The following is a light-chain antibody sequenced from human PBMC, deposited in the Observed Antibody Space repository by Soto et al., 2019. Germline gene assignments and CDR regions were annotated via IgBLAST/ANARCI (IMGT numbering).Light chain of an antibody. Sequence: DIQMTQSPSTLSASVGDRVTITCRASQDVGKWLAWYQQKPGKAPTLLIHGASSLQSGVPPRYSGSGYGTDFTLTISSLQPEDFAVYYCQQYNNWPRTFGQGTKVDIK. CDR3: QQYNNWPRT. V-gene: IGKV1D-16*01. J-gene: IGKJ1*01. CDR2: GAS. CDR1: QDVGKW.